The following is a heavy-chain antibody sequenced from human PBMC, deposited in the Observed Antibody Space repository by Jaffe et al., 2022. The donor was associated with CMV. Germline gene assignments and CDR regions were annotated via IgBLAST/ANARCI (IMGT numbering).Heavy chain of an antibody. D-gene: IGHD3-3*01. J-gene: IGHJ6*02. V-gene: IGHV3-11*01. CDR1: GFTFSDYY. Sequence: QVQLVESGGGLVKPGGSLRLSCAASGFTFSDYYMSWIRQAPGKGLEWVSYISSSGSTIYYADSVKGRFTISRDNAKNSLYLQMNSLRAEDTAVYYCAGLRFLEWLSYYYYYGMDVWGQGTTVTVSS. CDR3: AGLRFLEWLSYYYYYGMDV. CDR2: ISSSGSTI.